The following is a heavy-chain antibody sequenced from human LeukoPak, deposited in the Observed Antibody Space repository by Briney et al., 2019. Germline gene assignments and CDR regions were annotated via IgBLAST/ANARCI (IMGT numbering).Heavy chain of an antibody. Sequence: PSKTLSLTCSVSGGSFSTYYWTWIRQPPGKGLEYIGYVYYTGSTNYNPSLQSRVAISIDTSKNQFSLKLRSVTAADTAVYFCARIDGDLLDSWGQGTLVAVSS. D-gene: IGHD4-17*01. CDR1: GGSFSTYY. CDR3: ARIDGDLLDS. J-gene: IGHJ4*02. CDR2: VYYTGST. V-gene: IGHV4-59*08.